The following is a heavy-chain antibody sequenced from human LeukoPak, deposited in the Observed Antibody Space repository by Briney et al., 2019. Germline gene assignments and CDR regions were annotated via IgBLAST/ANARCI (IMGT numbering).Heavy chain of an antibody. CDR3: ARGTSSGWSYFDY. CDR1: GFTFSSYS. D-gene: IGHD6-19*01. CDR2: ISSSTSNI. J-gene: IGHJ4*02. V-gene: IGHV3-21*01. Sequence: PGGSLRLSCAASGFTFSSYSMNWVRQAPGPGLHWVSSISSSTSNIYYADSVKGRFGISRDNAMISLYLQLNSLRAHDTAAYYCARGTSSGWSYFDYWGQGTLVIVSS.